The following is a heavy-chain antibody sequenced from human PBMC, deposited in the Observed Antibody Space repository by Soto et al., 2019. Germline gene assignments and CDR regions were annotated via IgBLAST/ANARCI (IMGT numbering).Heavy chain of an antibody. Sequence: ASVKVSCKASGYTFTNYGFSWVRQAPGQGLEWMGWISGYNGNTNYAERLQGRVTMTTDTSTSTAYMELKSLRYDDTAVYYCAREGVRGMDVWGQGTTVTVSS. V-gene: IGHV1-18*01. D-gene: IGHD3-16*01. CDR1: GYTFTNYG. J-gene: IGHJ6*02. CDR2: ISGYNGNT. CDR3: AREGVRGMDV.